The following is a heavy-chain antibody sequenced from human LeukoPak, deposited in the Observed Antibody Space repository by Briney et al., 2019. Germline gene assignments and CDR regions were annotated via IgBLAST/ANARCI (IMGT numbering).Heavy chain of an antibody. CDR1: GFTFSTYA. Sequence: GGSLRLSCAASGFTFSTYAMNWVRQAPGKGLEWVSGVSAGGGTTYYGDSVKGRFTISRDNSKNTVFLQMNNLRAEDAAIYYCAKGFYDTGRYSPFDSWGQGTLVTVSS. V-gene: IGHV3-23*01. CDR2: VSAGGGTT. D-gene: IGHD3-22*01. CDR3: AKGFYDTGRYSPFDS. J-gene: IGHJ4*02.